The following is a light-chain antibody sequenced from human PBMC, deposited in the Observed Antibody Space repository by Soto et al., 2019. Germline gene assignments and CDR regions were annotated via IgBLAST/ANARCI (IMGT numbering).Light chain of an antibody. Sequence: EIVLTQSPGTPSLSPGERATLSCRASQTVGSNYLAWYQQKPGQAPRLLIYDASSRATGIPDRFSGSGSGTDFTLTFSRLEPEDFAVYYCHQYASSPLTFGQGTKVEIK. CDR3: HQYASSPLT. J-gene: IGKJ1*01. CDR1: QTVGSNY. V-gene: IGKV3-20*01. CDR2: DAS.